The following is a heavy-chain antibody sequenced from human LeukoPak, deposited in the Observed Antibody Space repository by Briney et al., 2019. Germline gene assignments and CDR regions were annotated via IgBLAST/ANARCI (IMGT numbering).Heavy chain of an antibody. D-gene: IGHD2-8*01. J-gene: IGHJ4*02. CDR2: IKQDGSEK. CDR1: GFTFSSYW. Sequence: PGGSLRLSCAASGFTFSSYWMSWVRQAPGKGLEWVANIKQDGSEKYYVDSVKGRFTISRDNAKNSLYLQMNSLRAEDTAVYYCARGLEVYAVIYYFDYWGQGTLVTVSS. CDR3: ARGLEVYAVIYYFDY. V-gene: IGHV3-7*01.